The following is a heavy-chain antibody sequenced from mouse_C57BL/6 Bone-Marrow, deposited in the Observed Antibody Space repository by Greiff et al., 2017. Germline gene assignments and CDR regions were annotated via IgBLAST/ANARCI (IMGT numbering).Heavy chain of an antibody. CDR1: GYAFSSYW. D-gene: IGHD1-1*01. CDR3: ARWGTTVPSMDY. Sequence: VQLQQSGAELVKPGASVKISCKASGYAFSSYWMNWVKQRPGKGLEWIGQIYPGDGDTNYNGKFKGKATLTADKSSSTAYMQLSSLTSEDSAVYFCARWGTTVPSMDYWGQGTSVTVSS. J-gene: IGHJ4*01. CDR2: IYPGDGDT. V-gene: IGHV1-80*01.